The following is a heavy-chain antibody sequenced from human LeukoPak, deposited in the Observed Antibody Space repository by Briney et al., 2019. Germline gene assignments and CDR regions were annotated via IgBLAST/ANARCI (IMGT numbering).Heavy chain of an antibody. Sequence: GASVKVSCKASGYTFTNYYMHWVRQAPGQGLEWMGIINPSGDSTSYAQKFQGRVTMTRDMSTSTVYMELSSLRSEDTAVYYCARVLSSRHPLVDYWGQGTLVTVSS. CDR1: GYTFTNYY. CDR2: INPSGDST. D-gene: IGHD2-2*01. CDR3: ARVLSSRHPLVDY. V-gene: IGHV1-46*01. J-gene: IGHJ4*02.